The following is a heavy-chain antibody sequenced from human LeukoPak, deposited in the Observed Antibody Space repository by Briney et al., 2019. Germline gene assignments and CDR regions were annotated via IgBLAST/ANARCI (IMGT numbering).Heavy chain of an antibody. D-gene: IGHD1-26*01. CDR2: IRSKANSYAT. V-gene: IGHV3-73*01. Sequence: GGSLRLSCAASGFTFSRYWMSWVRQASGKGLEWVGRIRSKANSYATAYAASVKGRFTISRDDSKNTAYLQMNSLKTEDTAVYYCTRRLTGGVGATFVDYWGQGTLVTVSS. J-gene: IGHJ4*02. CDR1: GFTFSRYW. CDR3: TRRLTGGVGATFVDY.